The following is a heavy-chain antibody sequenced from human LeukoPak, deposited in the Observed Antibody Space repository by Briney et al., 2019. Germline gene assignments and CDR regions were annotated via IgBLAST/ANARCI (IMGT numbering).Heavy chain of an antibody. J-gene: IGHJ4*02. Sequence: GGSLRLSCAASGFTFSSYWMHWVRQAPGKGLVWVSRINSDGSSTSYADSVKGRFTISRDNAKNTLYLQMNSLGAEDTAVYYCASTGSYWAFDYWGQGTLVTVSS. CDR3: ASTGSYWAFDY. V-gene: IGHV3-74*01. CDR1: GFTFSSYW. CDR2: INSDGSST. D-gene: IGHD1-26*01.